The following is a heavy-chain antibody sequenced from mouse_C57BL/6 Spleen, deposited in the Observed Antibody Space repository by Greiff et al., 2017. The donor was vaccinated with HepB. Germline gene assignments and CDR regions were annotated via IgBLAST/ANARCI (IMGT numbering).Heavy chain of an antibody. CDR3: ARSTVVPLMDY. J-gene: IGHJ4*01. CDR2: INPSSGYT. D-gene: IGHD1-1*01. Sequence: QVQLKQSGAELARPGASVKMSCKASGYTFTSYTMHWVKQRPGQGLEWIGYINPSSGYTKYNQKFKDKATLTADKSSSTAYMQLSSLTSEDSAVYYCARSTVVPLMDYWGQGTSVTVSS. CDR1: GYTFTSYT. V-gene: IGHV1-4*01.